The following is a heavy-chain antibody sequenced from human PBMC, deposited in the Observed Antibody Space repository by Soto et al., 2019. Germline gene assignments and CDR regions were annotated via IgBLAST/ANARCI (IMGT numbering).Heavy chain of an antibody. J-gene: IGHJ6*02. CDR3: ARDRAARVVAPVASSGMDA. Sequence: QVQLVESGGGVVTPGRSLKLSCIASGFAFGSHGMHWVRQVSGKGLEWVAVISHDGQNQYYRESVKGRFTISRDNSKNSLCLEGHSMRVEDKAGYYCARDRAARVVAPVASSGMDAWAQEPAFTFSS. V-gene: IGHV3-30*03. CDR1: GFAFGSHG. CDR2: ISHDGQNQ. D-gene: IGHD3-3*01.